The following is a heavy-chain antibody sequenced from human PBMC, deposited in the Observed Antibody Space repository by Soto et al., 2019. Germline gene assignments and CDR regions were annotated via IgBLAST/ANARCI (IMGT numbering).Heavy chain of an antibody. Sequence: SETLSLTCTVSGGSISSSSYYWGWIRQPPGKGLEWIGSIYYSGSTYYNPSLKSRVTISVDTSKNQFSLKLSSVTAADTAVYYCARQGSGSYSDYWGQGTLVTVSS. CDR2: IYYSGST. V-gene: IGHV4-39*01. D-gene: IGHD3-10*01. J-gene: IGHJ4*02. CDR3: ARQGSGSYSDY. CDR1: GGSISSSSYY.